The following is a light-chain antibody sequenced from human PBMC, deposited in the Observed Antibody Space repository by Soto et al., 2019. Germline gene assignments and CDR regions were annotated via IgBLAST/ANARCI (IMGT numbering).Light chain of an antibody. J-gene: IGKJ3*01. Sequence: EIVMTQSPATLSVSPGERATLSCRASQSVGYRLAWYRQKPGQAPRLLIYDASTRATGFPARFSGSGSGTEFTLTISSLQSEDFAVYYCQQYHNWPPFTFGPGTKVDIK. CDR1: QSVGYR. CDR3: QQYHNWPPFT. CDR2: DAS. V-gene: IGKV3-15*01.